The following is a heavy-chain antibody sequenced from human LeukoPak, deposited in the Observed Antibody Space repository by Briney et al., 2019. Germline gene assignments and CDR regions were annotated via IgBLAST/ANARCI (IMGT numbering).Heavy chain of an antibody. CDR2: IKQEGSEK. D-gene: IGHD1-26*01. J-gene: IGHJ4*02. Sequence: GGSLRLSCAASGYTFSSYWMSWVRQAPGKGLEWVAIIKQEGSEKDYVDSVKGRFSISRDNAKNSVYLQMNSLRAEDTAVYYCAKGDSGSYGFDYWGQGTLVTVSS. CDR3: AKGDSGSYGFDY. V-gene: IGHV3-7*03. CDR1: GYTFSSYW.